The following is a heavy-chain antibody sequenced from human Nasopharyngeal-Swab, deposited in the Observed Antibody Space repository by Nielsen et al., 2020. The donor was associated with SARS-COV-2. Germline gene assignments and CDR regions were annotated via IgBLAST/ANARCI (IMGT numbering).Heavy chain of an antibody. D-gene: IGHD6-19*01. CDR2: ISWDGGST. Sequence: GESLKISCAASGFTFDDYTMHWVRQAPGKGLEWVSLISWDGGSTYYADSVKGRFTISRDNSKNSLYLQMNSLRTEDTALYYCAKDNSSGWYGYWGQGTLVTVSS. J-gene: IGHJ4*02. CDR1: GFTFDDYT. V-gene: IGHV3-43*01. CDR3: AKDNSSGWYGY.